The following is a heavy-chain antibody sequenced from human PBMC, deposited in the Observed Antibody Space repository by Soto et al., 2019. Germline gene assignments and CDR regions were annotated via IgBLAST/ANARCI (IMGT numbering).Heavy chain of an antibody. Sequence: GGSLRLSCAASGFTFSSYWMSWVRQAPGKGLEWVANIKQDGSEKYYVDSVKGRFTIPRDNAKNSLYLQMNSLRAEDTAVYYCARSSGSYYYYYYGMDVWGQGTTVTVSS. CDR2: IKQDGSEK. CDR3: ARSSGSYYYYYYGMDV. V-gene: IGHV3-7*05. CDR1: GFTFSSYW. J-gene: IGHJ6*02. D-gene: IGHD1-26*01.